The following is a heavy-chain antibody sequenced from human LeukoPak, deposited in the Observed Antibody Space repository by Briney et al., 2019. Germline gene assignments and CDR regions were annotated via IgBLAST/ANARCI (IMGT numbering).Heavy chain of an antibody. CDR1: GFTFDDYA. Sequence: GGSLRLSCAASGFTFDDYAMSWVRQAPGKGLEWVSGINWNGGSTCYADSVKGRFTISRDNSKNTLYLQMNSLRAEDTAVYYCAKDLGFIVGGGYWGQGTLVTVSS. J-gene: IGHJ4*02. CDR2: INWNGGST. CDR3: AKDLGFIVGGGY. V-gene: IGHV3-20*04. D-gene: IGHD1-26*01.